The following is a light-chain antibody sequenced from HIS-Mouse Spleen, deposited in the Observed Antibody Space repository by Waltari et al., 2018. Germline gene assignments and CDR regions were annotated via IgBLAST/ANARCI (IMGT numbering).Light chain of an antibody. CDR2: DVS. Sequence: QSALTQPASVSGSPGQSITISCTGTSSYVGGYNYVSRYQQHPGKAPKLMIYDVSNRPAGVSNRFSGSKYGNTAPLTISGLQAEDEADYYCSSYTSSSTLVFGTGAKVTVL. V-gene: IGLV2-14*03. J-gene: IGLJ1*01. CDR1: SSYVGGYNY. CDR3: SSYTSSSTLV.